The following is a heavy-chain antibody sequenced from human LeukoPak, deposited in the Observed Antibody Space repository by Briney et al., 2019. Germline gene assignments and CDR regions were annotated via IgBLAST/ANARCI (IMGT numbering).Heavy chain of an antibody. CDR3: ARCRSSSWYDWFDP. V-gene: IGHV3-21*01. J-gene: IGHJ5*02. Sequence: GGSLRLSCAASGFTFSSYSMNWVRQAPGKGLEWVSSISSSSSYIYYADSVKGRFTISRDNDKNSLYLQMNSLRAEDTAVYYCARCRSSSWYDWFDPWGQGTLVTVSS. CDR1: GFTFSSYS. D-gene: IGHD6-13*01. CDR2: ISSSSSYI.